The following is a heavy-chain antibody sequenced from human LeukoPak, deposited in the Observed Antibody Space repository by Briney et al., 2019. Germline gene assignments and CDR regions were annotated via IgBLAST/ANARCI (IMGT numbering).Heavy chain of an antibody. J-gene: IGHJ3*02. D-gene: IGHD6-19*01. CDR1: GGSISSSSYF. CDR3: ARDGTAVAGTDNAFDI. Sequence: PSETLSLTCTVSGGSISSSSYFWGWIRQPPGKGLEWIGSIYYGGSTYNKPSLKSRVTISVDTSKNQFSPKLNSVTAADTAVYYCARDGTAVAGTDNAFDIWGQGTMVTVSS. V-gene: IGHV4-39*07. CDR2: IYYGGST.